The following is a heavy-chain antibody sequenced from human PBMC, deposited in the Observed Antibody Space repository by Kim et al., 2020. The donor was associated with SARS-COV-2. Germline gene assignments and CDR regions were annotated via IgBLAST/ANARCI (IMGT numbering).Heavy chain of an antibody. V-gene: IGHV3-21*01. CDR3: ARDRWGNYAQFDY. J-gene: IGHJ4*02. Sequence: GGSLRLSCAASGFTFSSYIMNWVRQAPGKGLEWVSSISSSSSYIYYADSVKGRFTISRDNAKNSLYLQMNSLRAEDTAVYYCARDRWGNYAQFDYWGQGTLVTVCS. CDR1: GFTFSSYI. CDR2: ISSSSSYI. D-gene: IGHD4-4*01.